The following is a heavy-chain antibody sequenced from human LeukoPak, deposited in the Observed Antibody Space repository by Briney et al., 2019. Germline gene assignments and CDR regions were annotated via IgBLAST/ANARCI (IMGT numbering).Heavy chain of an antibody. J-gene: IGHJ4*02. D-gene: IGHD3-22*01. Sequence: PGGSLRLSCAGSGFTFSSYGMHWVRQAPGKGLEWVTFIRHDGNNKYYADSVKGRFTISRDNSKNTLYLQMNSLRAEDTAVYYCAKDQPGGGRYYSDSTGAFDYWGQGTLVTVSS. CDR3: AKDQPGGGRYYSDSTGAFDY. CDR1: GFTFSSYG. V-gene: IGHV3-30*02. CDR2: IRHDGNNK.